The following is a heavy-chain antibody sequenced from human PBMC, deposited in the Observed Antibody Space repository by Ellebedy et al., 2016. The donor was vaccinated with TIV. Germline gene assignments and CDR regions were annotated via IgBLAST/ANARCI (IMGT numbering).Heavy chain of an antibody. D-gene: IGHD6-13*01. V-gene: IGHV1-3*01. Sequence: KFQGRVTITRDTSASTAYMELSSLRSEDTAVYYCARDAGIAAAVTFDIWGQGTMVTVSS. CDR3: ARDAGIAAAVTFDI. J-gene: IGHJ3*02.